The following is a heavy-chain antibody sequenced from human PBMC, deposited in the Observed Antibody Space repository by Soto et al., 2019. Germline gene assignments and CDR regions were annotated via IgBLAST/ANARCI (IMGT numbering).Heavy chain of an antibody. J-gene: IGHJ4*02. CDR2: ISSSSSYT. CDR3: ARAMAGGDYATYYFDY. CDR1: GFTFSDYY. V-gene: IGHV3-11*05. D-gene: IGHD4-17*01. Sequence: GGSLRLSCAASGFTFSDYYMSWIRQAPGKGLEWVSYISSSSSYTNYADSVKGRFTISRDNAKNSLYLQMNSLRAEDTAVYYCARAMAGGDYATYYFDYWGQGTLVTVSS.